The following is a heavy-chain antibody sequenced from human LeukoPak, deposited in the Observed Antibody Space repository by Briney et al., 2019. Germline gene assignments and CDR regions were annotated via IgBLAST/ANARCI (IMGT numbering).Heavy chain of an antibody. Sequence: GGSLRLSCTASGFTFSSYSMNWVRQAPGKGLEWVSSISSSSSYIYYTDPVKGRFTISRDNAKNSLYLQMNSLRAEDTAVYYCAIGGDAYGSGKSNWFDPWGQGTLVTVSS. D-gene: IGHD3-10*01. J-gene: IGHJ5*02. V-gene: IGHV3-21*01. CDR3: AIGGDAYGSGKSNWFDP. CDR1: GFTFSSYS. CDR2: ISSSSSYI.